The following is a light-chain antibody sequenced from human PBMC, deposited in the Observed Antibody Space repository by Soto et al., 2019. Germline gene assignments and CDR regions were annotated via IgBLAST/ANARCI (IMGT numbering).Light chain of an antibody. CDR1: QGIITY. V-gene: IGKV1-39*01. CDR3: QQSYSTPRT. Sequence: IKLNQSPSSLSASVGDRVTITCRASQGIITYLNWYQQKPGKAPNLLIYSSSTLQSGVPSRFSGSGSGTDFTLTISSLQPEDFATYYCQQSYSTPRTFGQGTMVDI. CDR2: SSS. J-gene: IGKJ1*01.